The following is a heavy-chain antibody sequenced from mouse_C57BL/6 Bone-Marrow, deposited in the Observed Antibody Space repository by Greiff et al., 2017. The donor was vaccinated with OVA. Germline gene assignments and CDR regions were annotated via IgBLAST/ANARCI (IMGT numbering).Heavy chain of an antibody. CDR3: ARDGYYGSSYFDD. Sequence: VQLQQPGAELVKPGASVKLSCKASGYTFTSYWMHWVKQRPGQGLEWIGMIHPNSGSTNYNEKFKSKATLTVDKSSSTAYRQLSSLTSEDSAVYYCARDGYYGSSYFDDWGQGTTLTVSS. CDR1: GYTFTSYW. D-gene: IGHD1-1*01. V-gene: IGHV1-64*01. CDR2: IHPNSGST. J-gene: IGHJ2*01.